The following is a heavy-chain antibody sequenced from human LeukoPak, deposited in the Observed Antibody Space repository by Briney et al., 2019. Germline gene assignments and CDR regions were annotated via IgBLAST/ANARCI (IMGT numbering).Heavy chain of an antibody. D-gene: IGHD2-15*01. V-gene: IGHV3-48*03. CDR2: ISSSGSTM. J-gene: IGHJ6*02. Sequence: GGPLRLSCAASGFTFSSYEMNWVRQAPGKGLEWVSYISSSGSTMYYADSVRGRFTISRDNAKNSLYLQMNSLRAEDTAVYYCARDSILYVWGQGTTVTVSS. CDR3: ARDSILYV. CDR1: GFTFSSYE.